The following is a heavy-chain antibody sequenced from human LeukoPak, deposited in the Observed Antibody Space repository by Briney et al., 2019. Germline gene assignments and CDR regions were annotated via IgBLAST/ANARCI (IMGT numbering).Heavy chain of an antibody. V-gene: IGHV3-64*01. CDR2: ISSNGGST. J-gene: IGHJ4*02. Sequence: GGSLRLSCAASGFTFSSYAMHWVRQAPGKGLEYVSAISSNGGSTYYANSVKGRFTISRDNSKNTLYLQMGSLRAEDMAVYYCARVGVRGVITFYFDYWGQGILVTVSS. CDR3: ARVGVRGVITFYFDY. D-gene: IGHD3-10*01. CDR1: GFTFSSYA.